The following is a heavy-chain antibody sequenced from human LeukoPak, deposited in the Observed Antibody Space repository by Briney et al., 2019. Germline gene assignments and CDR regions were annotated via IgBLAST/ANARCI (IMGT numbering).Heavy chain of an antibody. J-gene: IGHJ6*02. CDR3: ARGLRDRYGMDV. V-gene: IGHV3-74*01. CDR1: GFTFDTYW. CDR2: IHRDGNNI. Sequence: GGSLRLSCAASGFTFDTYWMHWVRQAPGKGLVWVSRIHRDGNNINYADFVQGRFTVSRDNAKNTLYLQMHSLRVEDTAMYYCARGLRDRYGMDVWGQGTTVTVSS.